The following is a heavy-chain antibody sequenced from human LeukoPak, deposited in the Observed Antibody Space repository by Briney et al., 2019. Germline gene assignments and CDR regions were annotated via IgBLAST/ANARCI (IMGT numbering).Heavy chain of an antibody. CDR2: IKPDGSEK. V-gene: IGHV3-7*04. Sequence: GGSLRLSCAVSGFTFSSYWISWVRQAPGKGLEWVANIKPDGSEKSYVDSVKGRFTISRDNAKNSLYLQMNSLRAEDTAVYYCARAQFDSWGQGTLVTVSS. J-gene: IGHJ4*02. CDR3: ARAQFDS. CDR1: GFTFSSYW.